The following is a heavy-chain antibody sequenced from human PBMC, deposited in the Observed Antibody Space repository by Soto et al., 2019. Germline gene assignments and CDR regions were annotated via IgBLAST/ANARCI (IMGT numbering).Heavy chain of an antibody. CDR2: ISAYNGNT. J-gene: IGHJ4*02. V-gene: IGHV1-18*01. CDR3: ARHGGYSYEDYFDY. CDR1: GYTFTSYA. D-gene: IGHD5-18*01. Sequence: QVQLVQSGAEVKKPGASVKVSCKASGYTFTSYAISWVRQAPGQGLEWMGWISAYNGNTNYAQKLQGRVTMTRDTXXSTDYMELRSLRSDDTAVYYCARHGGYSYEDYFDYWGQGTLVTVSS.